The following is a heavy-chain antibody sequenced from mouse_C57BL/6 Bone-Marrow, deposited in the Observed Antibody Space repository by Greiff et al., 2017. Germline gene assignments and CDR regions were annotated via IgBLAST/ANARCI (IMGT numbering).Heavy chain of an antibody. Sequence: QVQLQQSGAELMKPGASVKLSCKATGYTFTGYWIEWVKQRPGHGLEWIGEILPGSGSTNYNEKFKGKATFTVDTSSNTAYMQLSSLTTEDAAICYCASPRGTGTDYGGQGTTLTVSS. D-gene: IGHD4-1*01. J-gene: IGHJ2*01. CDR2: ILPGSGST. CDR3: ASPRGTGTDY. V-gene: IGHV1-9*01. CDR1: GYTFTGYW.